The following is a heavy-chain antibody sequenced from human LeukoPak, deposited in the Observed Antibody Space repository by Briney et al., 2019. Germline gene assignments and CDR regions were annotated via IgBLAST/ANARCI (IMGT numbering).Heavy chain of an antibody. D-gene: IGHD6-19*01. J-gene: IGHJ6*02. CDR2: INHSGST. CDR1: GGSFSGYY. Sequence: PSETLSLTCAVYGGSFSGYYWSWIRQPPGKGLEWIGEINHSGSTNYNPSLKSRVTISVDTSKNQFSLKLSSVTAADTAVYYCARGKDRLSSGWYPHYYYYYGMDVWGQGTTVTVSS. CDR3: ARGKDRLSSGWYPHYYYYYGMDV. V-gene: IGHV4-34*01.